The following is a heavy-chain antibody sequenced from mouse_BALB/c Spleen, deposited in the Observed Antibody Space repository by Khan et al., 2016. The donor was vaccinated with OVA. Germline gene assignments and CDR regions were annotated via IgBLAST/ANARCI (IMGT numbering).Heavy chain of an antibody. CDR3: VRGGKFDY. Sequence: QVQLQQSGAELVRPGVSVKISCKASGYTFTDYAMHWVKQRHAKSLEWIGVISTNYGDADYNQKFQGKASMTVDRSYSTVYMELARLTHEDTAIYYCVRGGKFDYWGQGTLVTVSA. CDR2: ISTNYGDA. CDR1: GYTFTDYA. J-gene: IGHJ3*01. D-gene: IGHD1-1*02. V-gene: IGHV1S137*01.